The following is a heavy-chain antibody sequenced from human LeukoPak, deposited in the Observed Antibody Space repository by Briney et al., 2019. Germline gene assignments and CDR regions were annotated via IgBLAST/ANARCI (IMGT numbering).Heavy chain of an antibody. CDR3: ARGQSVHIMATLTSWPLDY. CDR1: GYSFSDYY. D-gene: IGHD5-12*01. Sequence: ASVKVSCKTSGYSFSDYYIHWVRQAPGQSFEWMGWINPMGWMNPDSGDTKFAQKFQGRVTMTWDTSIMTAYMQLSSLGLDDTAIYYCARGQSVHIMATLTSWPLDYWGQGALVTVSS. J-gene: IGHJ4*02. CDR2: INPMGWMNPDSGDT. V-gene: IGHV1-2*02.